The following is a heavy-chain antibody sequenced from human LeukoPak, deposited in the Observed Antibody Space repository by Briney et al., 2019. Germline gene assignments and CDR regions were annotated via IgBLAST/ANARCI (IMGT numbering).Heavy chain of an antibody. Sequence: SETLSLTCTVSGGSISSSSWSWVRQDPGKRLERIGFIWYSGDTDYNPSLRSRVTISVDTSKNQFSLKLNSVTAADTAVYYCARHYGPWGQGTLVTVSS. D-gene: IGHD3-16*01. CDR2: IWYSGDT. V-gene: IGHV4-59*01. CDR1: GGSISSSS. J-gene: IGHJ5*02. CDR3: ARHYGP.